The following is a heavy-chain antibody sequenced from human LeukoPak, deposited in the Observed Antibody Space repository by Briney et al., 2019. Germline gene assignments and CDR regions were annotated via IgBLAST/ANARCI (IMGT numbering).Heavy chain of an antibody. V-gene: IGHV3-7*01. J-gene: IGHJ3*02. Sequence: GGSLRLSCVASGFSFSTYWMSWVRQAPGKGLEWVANIKQDGGEKYYVDSVKGRFTISRDNAKNSLYLQMNSLRAEDTAVYYCARGGGYSYGTGAFDIWGQGTMVTVSS. CDR1: GFSFSTYW. D-gene: IGHD5-18*01. CDR3: ARGGGYSYGTGAFDI. CDR2: IKQDGGEK.